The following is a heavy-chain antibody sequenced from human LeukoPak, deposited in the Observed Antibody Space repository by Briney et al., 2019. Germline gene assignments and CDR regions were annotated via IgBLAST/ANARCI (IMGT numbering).Heavy chain of an antibody. CDR2: IKSKTDGGTT. CDR1: GFTFSNAW. J-gene: IGHJ4*02. V-gene: IGHV3-15*01. Sequence: GGSLRLSCAASGFTFSNAWMSWVRQAPGKGLEWVGRIKSKTDGGTTDYAAPVKGGFTISRDDSKNTLYLQMNSLKTEDTAVYYCTTDPSIRYFDWFLDYWGQGTLVTVSS. CDR3: TTDPSIRYFDWFLDY. D-gene: IGHD3-9*01.